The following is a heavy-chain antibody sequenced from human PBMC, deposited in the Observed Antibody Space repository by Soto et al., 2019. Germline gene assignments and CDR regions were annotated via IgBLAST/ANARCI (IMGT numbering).Heavy chain of an antibody. CDR1: GFSLSTSGVG. J-gene: IGHJ6*02. CDR2: IFSNDDK. V-gene: IGHV2-5*01. CDR3: SHMRGSELFGMDV. D-gene: IGHD3-10*01. Sequence: QITLKESGPALMKPTQTLTLTCPFFGFSLSTSGVGVGWVRHPPGKALEWLALIFSNDDKRYSPSLMSRLTITKDTYKHQVVLTMTNIDPVDTATYYCSHMRGSELFGMDVWGQGNTVTVSS.